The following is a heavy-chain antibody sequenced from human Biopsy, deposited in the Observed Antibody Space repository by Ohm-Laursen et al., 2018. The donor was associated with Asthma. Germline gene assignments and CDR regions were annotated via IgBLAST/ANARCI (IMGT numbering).Heavy chain of an antibody. CDR1: GVSISSDY. CDR2: IYYSGST. Sequence: TLSLTCTVSGVSISSDYWSWIRQPPGKGLEWIGHIYYSGSTNYQPSFKSRVTISVDTSKNQFSLKLRSVTAADAAVYYCARGISRVTGLFDHFDSWGQGTLVTVSS. V-gene: IGHV4-59*01. D-gene: IGHD2-21*02. CDR3: ARGISRVTGLFDHFDS. J-gene: IGHJ4*02.